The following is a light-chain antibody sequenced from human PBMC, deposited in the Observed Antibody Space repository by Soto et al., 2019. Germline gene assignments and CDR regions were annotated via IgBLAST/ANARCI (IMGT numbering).Light chain of an antibody. Sequence: DIQMTQSPSTLSASVGDRVTITCRASQSISSWLAWYQQKPGKAPKLLIYKASSLESGVPSRLSGSGSGTAFTLTISSLQPDDFATYYCQEYNSYSRAFGQGTKLEIK. J-gene: IGKJ2*01. CDR1: QSISSW. CDR3: QEYNSYSRA. V-gene: IGKV1-5*03. CDR2: KAS.